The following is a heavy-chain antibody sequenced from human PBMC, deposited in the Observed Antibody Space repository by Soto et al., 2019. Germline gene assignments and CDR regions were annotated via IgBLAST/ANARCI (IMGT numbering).Heavy chain of an antibody. Sequence: XGTLSLTCAVYGGSFSGYYWSWIRQPPGKGLEWIGEINHSGSTNYNPSLKSRVTISVDTSKNQFSLKLSSVTAADTAVYYCARSSAFDIWGQGTMVTVSS. CDR1: GGSFSGYY. V-gene: IGHV4-34*01. CDR3: ARSSAFDI. CDR2: INHSGST. J-gene: IGHJ3*02. D-gene: IGHD6-6*01.